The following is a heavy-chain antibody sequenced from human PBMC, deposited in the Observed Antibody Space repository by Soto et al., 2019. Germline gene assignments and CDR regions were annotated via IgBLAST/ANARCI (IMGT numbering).Heavy chain of an antibody. CDR1: GGSFSGYY. D-gene: IGHD1-26*01. CDR2: INHSGST. CDR3: AREPRTGRYNWFDP. V-gene: IGHV4-34*01. Sequence: QVQLQQWGAGLLKPSETLSLTCAVYGGSFSGYYWSWIRQPPGKGLEWIGEINHSGSTNYNPSLKSRVTISLDTSKNQFSLQLSSVTAADTAVYYCAREPRTGRYNWFDPWGQGTLVTVSS. J-gene: IGHJ5*02.